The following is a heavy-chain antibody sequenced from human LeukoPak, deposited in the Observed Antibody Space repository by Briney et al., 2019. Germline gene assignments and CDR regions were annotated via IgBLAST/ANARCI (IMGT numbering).Heavy chain of an antibody. V-gene: IGHV3-23*01. Sequence: GGSLRLSCVASGFSFSNYAMSWVRQAPGKGLEWVSAISGSGGSTYYADSVKGRFTISRDNSKNTLYLQMNSLRAEDTAVYYCAKVIGYSSGWPTNYYYYGMDVWGQGTTVTVSS. J-gene: IGHJ6*02. CDR2: ISGSGGST. CDR1: GFSFSNYA. D-gene: IGHD6-19*01. CDR3: AKVIGYSSGWPTNYYYYGMDV.